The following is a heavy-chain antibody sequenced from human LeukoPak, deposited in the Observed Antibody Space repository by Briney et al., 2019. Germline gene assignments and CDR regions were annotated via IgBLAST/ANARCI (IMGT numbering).Heavy chain of an antibody. Sequence: GGSLRLSCVASGFNVSNNYMSWVRQAPGKGLEWVSVIYSGGGTNYADSVKGRFIISRDNSKSTLFLQMNSLRAEDTAVYYCARDKVGYTYGYVRAHYGMDVWGQGTTVIVSS. V-gene: IGHV3-66*01. D-gene: IGHD5-18*01. J-gene: IGHJ6*02. CDR3: ARDKVGYTYGYVRAHYGMDV. CDR1: GFNVSNNY. CDR2: IYSGGGT.